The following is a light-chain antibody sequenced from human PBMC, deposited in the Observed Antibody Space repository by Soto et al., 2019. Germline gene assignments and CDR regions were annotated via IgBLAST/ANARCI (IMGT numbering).Light chain of an antibody. CDR3: QQYGSSPQT. J-gene: IGKJ1*01. Sequence: EIVLTQSPGTLSLSPGERATLSCWASQNVRNSYLAWYQQKPGQAPRLLIYDASSRATGIPDRFSGSGSGTDFTLTISRLEPEDFAVYSCQQYGSSPQTFGQGTKVEIK. CDR2: DAS. V-gene: IGKV3-20*01. CDR1: QNVRNSY.